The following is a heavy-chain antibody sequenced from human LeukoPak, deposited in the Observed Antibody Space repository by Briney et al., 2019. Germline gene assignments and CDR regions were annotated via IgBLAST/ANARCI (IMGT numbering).Heavy chain of an antibody. Sequence: GGSLRLSCAASGFCFSDYAMHWVRQAPGKGLEWVAFIRYDGSYEYYADSVKGRFTVSRDNSKNTVYLQMNTLRAEDTAVYSCASSRSSGYYGNLAFDIWGQGTMVTVSS. CDR1: GFCFSDYA. CDR3: ASSRSSGYYGNLAFDI. J-gene: IGHJ3*02. CDR2: IRYDGSYE. D-gene: IGHD3-22*01. V-gene: IGHV3-30*02.